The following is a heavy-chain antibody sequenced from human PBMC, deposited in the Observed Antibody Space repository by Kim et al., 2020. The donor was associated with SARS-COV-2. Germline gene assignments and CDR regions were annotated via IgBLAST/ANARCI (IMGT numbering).Heavy chain of an antibody. CDR2: INADNGNT. J-gene: IGHJ5*02. V-gene: IGHV1-3*01. D-gene: IGHD3-3*01. CDR3: ARGMPAANYDLWSGYPRNWFHP. CDR1: GYSFYSYA. Sequence: ASVKVSCKASGYSFYSYAIHWVRQAPGQRLEWMGWINADNGNTKYSQKFQGRVTITRDTSASTAYMELSSLTSEDTAIYYCARGMPAANYDLWSGYPRNWFHPWGQGTLVTVSS.